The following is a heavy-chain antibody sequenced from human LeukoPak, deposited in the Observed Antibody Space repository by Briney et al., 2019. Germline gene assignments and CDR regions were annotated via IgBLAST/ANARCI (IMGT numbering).Heavy chain of an antibody. CDR2: IIPIFGTA. CDR3: ARGSALRFLQWLFFDY. D-gene: IGHD3-3*01. V-gene: IGHV1-69*05. CDR1: GGTFSSNA. Sequence: SVKVSCKASGGTFSSNAISWVRQAPGQGLEWMGGIIPIFGTANYAQKFQGRVTITTDESTSTAYMELSSLRSEDTAVYYCARGSALRFLQWLFFDYWGQGTLVTVSS. J-gene: IGHJ4*02.